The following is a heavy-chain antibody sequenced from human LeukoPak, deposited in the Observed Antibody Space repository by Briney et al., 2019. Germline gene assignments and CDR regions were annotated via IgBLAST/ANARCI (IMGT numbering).Heavy chain of an antibody. V-gene: IGHV3-23*01. Sequence: GGSLRLSCAASGFTFSSYAMSWVRQAPGKGLEWVSVITGSGGSTYYADSVKGRFTLSRGNSKNTLYLQMNSLRAEDTAVYYCATDPLLDYWGQGTLVTVSS. CDR3: ATDPLLDY. J-gene: IGHJ4*02. D-gene: IGHD2-15*01. CDR1: GFTFSSYA. CDR2: ITGSGGST.